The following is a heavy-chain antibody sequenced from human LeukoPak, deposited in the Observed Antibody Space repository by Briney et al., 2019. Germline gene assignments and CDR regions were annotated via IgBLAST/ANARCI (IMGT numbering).Heavy chain of an antibody. CDR2: IYTSGST. D-gene: IGHD6-19*01. J-gene: IGHJ4*02. CDR1: GGSFSGYY. V-gene: IGHV4-59*10. Sequence: SETLSLTCAVYGGSFSGYYWSWIRQPAGKGLEWIGRIYTSGSTNYNPSLKSRVTMSVDTSKNQFSLKLSSVTAADTAVYYCARGGRGSSGWGIDYWGQGTLVTVSS. CDR3: ARGGRGSSGWGIDY.